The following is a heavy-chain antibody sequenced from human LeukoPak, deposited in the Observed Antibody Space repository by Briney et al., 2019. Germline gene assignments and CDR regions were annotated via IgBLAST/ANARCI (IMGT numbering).Heavy chain of an antibody. J-gene: IGHJ4*02. CDR3: TREPAVGSNFAY. V-gene: IGHV3-53*01. D-gene: IGHD1-26*01. CDR1: GFTVSSNY. CDR2: IYSGGST. Sequence: PGGSLRLSCAASGFTVSSNYMSWVRQAPEKGLEWVSVIYSGGSTYYADSVKGRFTISRADSKNTLYLQMNSLRVEDTAVYYCTREPAVGSNFAYWAKEPLFTVSS.